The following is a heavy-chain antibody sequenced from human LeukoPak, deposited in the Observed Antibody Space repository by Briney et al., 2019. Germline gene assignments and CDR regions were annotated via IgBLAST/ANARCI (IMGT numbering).Heavy chain of an antibody. D-gene: IGHD6-6*01. CDR2: INPSGGST. V-gene: IGHV1-46*01. CDR3: ARGNPHQDSSSEYVY. CDR1: GYTFTSYY. J-gene: IGHJ4*02. Sequence: ASVKVSCKASGYTFTSYYMHWVRQAPGQGLEWMGIINPSGGSTSYAQKFQGRVTMTRNTSISTAYMELSSLRSEDTAVYYCARGNPHQDSSSEYVYWGQGTLVTVSS.